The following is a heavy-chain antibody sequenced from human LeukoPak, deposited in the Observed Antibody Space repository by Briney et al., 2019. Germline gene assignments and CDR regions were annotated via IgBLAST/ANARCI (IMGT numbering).Heavy chain of an antibody. CDR1: GGSISSYY. J-gene: IGHJ4*02. Sequence: SETLSLTCTVSGGSISSYYWSWIRQPPGKGLEWIGYIYYSGSTNYNPSLKSRVTISIDTSKNQFSLKLSSVTAADTAVYYCARAGRVVNSGYYHSDYWGQGTMVTVCS. V-gene: IGHV4-59*01. CDR2: IYYSGST. D-gene: IGHD3-22*01. CDR3: ARAGRVVNSGYYHSDY.